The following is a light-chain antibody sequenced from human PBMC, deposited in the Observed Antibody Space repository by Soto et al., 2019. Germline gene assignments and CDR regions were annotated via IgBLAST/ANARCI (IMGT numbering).Light chain of an antibody. CDR2: GAS. J-gene: IGKJ2*01. Sequence: EIVLTQSPGTLSLSPGERATLSCRASQSVSSNYIAWYQQNPGQAPRLLIYGASTRATGIPDRFSGSGSGTDLPLTIRRLEPEDFAVYFCQQYGKPPPFAFGQGTKVEIK. V-gene: IGKV3-20*01. CDR3: QQYGKPPPFA. CDR1: QSVSSNY.